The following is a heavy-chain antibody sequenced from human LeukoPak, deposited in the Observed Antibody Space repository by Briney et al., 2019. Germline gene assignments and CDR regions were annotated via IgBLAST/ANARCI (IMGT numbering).Heavy chain of an antibody. CDR3: ARVTLRYLEPSHC. Sequence: PSETLSPTCAVYGGSVSGYYWSWIRQPPEKGLEWIGEISHRGRTHYTPSLQSRVTMSVDTSKNQFALNLNSVTAADTAVYYCARVTLRYLEPSHCSGQGILVTVSS. J-gene: IGHJ4*02. D-gene: IGHD3-3*01. CDR2: ISHRGRT. CDR1: GGSVSGYY. V-gene: IGHV4-34*01.